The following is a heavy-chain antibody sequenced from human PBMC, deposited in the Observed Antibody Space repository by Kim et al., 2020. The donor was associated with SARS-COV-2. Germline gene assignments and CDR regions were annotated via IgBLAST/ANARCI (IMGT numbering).Heavy chain of an antibody. CDR2: ILYDGNSK. CDR1: GFTFSIFG. V-gene: IGHV3-33*06. D-gene: IGHD3-16*02. J-gene: IGHJ1*01. Sequence: GGSLRLSCAASGFTFSIFGMHWVRQAPGKRLEWVAVILYDGNSKYYADSVKGRFTISRDNSKNTMYIQMNSLRVEDTAVYYCAKESPRYYDYVWGTYRLDSWGQGALVTVSS. CDR3: AKESPRYYDYVWGTYRLDS.